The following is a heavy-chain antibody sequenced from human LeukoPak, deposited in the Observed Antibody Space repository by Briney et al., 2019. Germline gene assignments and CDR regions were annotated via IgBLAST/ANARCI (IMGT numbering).Heavy chain of an antibody. Sequence: GGSLRLSCAASGFTFSNAWMSWVRHAPGKGLEWVGRIKSKTDGGTTDYAAPVKGRFTISRDDSKNTLYLQMNSLKTEDTAVYYCTTGGSYYYDSSGSRYDYWGQGTLVTVSS. V-gene: IGHV3-15*01. D-gene: IGHD3-22*01. CDR3: TTGGSYYYDSSGSRYDY. CDR2: IKSKTDGGTT. CDR1: GFTFSNAW. J-gene: IGHJ4*02.